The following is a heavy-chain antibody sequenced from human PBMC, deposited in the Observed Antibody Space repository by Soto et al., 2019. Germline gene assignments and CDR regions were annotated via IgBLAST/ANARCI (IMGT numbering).Heavy chain of an antibody. CDR1: GGSISSSSYY. J-gene: IGHJ3*02. V-gene: IGHV4-39*01. D-gene: IGHD1-26*01. CDR2: IYYSGST. CDR3: ARRGSYPQVDDAFDI. Sequence: SETLSLTCTVSGGSISSSSYYWGWIRQPPGKGLVWIGSIYYSGSTYYNPSLKSRVTLSLDTSKNQFSLKLSSVTAADTAVYYCARRGSYPQVDDAFDIWGQGTMVTVSS.